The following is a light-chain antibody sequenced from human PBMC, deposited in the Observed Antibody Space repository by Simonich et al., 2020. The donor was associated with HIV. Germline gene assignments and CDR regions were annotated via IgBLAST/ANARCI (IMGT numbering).Light chain of an antibody. CDR2: WAS. CDR1: QSLLYSSNNKNY. CDR3: QQYYSTPT. J-gene: IGKJ1*01. Sequence: DIVMTQSPDSLAVSLGERATIDCKSSQSLLYSSNNKNYLAWYQQKPGQAPKLLIYWASTRESGVPDRFSGSGSGTDFTLTISSLQAEDVAVYYCQQYYSTPTFGQGTKVDIK. V-gene: IGKV4-1*01.